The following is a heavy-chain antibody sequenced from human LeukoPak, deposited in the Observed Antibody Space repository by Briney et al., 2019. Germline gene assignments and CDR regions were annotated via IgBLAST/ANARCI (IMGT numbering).Heavy chain of an antibody. CDR1: ASTFRYYG. D-gene: IGHD6-13*01. CDR3: AREGIPAPVPAPYYFDS. V-gene: IGHV3-33*01. CDR2: TWNDGFTE. Sequence: GGSLRLSCAASASTFRYYGMHCGPQAPDKGLERGALTWNDGFTEWYADSVQGRFPISRHNSKTTLYLQMNSLRAEDTAVYYCAREGIPAPVPAPYYFDSWGQGTLVTVSS. J-gene: IGHJ4*02.